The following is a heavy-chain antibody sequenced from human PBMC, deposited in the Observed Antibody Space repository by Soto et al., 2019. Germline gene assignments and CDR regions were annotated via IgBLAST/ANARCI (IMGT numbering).Heavy chain of an antibody. V-gene: IGHV3-74*01. D-gene: IGHD5-18*01. J-gene: IGHJ6*03. CDR1: GFTFSSYW. CDR3: ARGVDTAMANRKSREIYYYYYMDV. CDR2: INSDGSST. Sequence: EVQLVESGGGLVQPGGSLRLSCAASGFTFSSYWMHWVRQAPGKGLVWVSRINSDGSSTSYADSVKGRFTISRDNAKNTLYLKMNSLRAEDTAVYYCARGVDTAMANRKSREIYYYYYMDVWGKGTTVTVSS.